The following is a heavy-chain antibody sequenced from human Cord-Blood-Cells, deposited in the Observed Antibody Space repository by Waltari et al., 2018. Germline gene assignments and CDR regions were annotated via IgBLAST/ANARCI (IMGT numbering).Heavy chain of an antibody. Sequence: QVQLVESGGGVVQPGRSLRLSCAAPGFTFSSYAMHWVRQAPGKGLEWVAVISYDGSNKYYADSVKGRFTISRDNSKNTLYLQMNSLRAEDTAVYYCARTRYSSSWYLLDYWGQGTLVTVSS. V-gene: IGHV3-30-3*01. CDR3: ARTRYSSSWYLLDY. CDR1: GFTFSSYA. D-gene: IGHD6-13*01. CDR2: ISYDGSNK. J-gene: IGHJ4*02.